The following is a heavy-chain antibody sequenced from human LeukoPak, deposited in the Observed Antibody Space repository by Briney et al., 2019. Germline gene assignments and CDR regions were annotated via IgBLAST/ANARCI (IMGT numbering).Heavy chain of an antibody. CDR2: IYTSGST. Sequence: SQTLSLTCTVSGGSISSGSYYWSWIRQPAGKGLEWIGRIYTSGSTNYNPSLKSRVTISVDTSKNQFSLKLSSVTAADTAVYYCARMATYYYYYMDVWGKGTTVTVSS. J-gene: IGHJ6*03. CDR3: ARMATYYYYYMDV. D-gene: IGHD5-24*01. CDR1: GGSISSGSYY. V-gene: IGHV4-61*02.